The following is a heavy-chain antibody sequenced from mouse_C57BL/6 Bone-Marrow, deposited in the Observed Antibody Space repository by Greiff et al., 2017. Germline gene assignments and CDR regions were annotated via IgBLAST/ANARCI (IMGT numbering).Heavy chain of an antibody. Sequence: QVQLKQSGAELARPGASVKLSCKASGYTFTSYGISWVKQRTGQGLEWIGEIYPRSGNTYYNEKFKGQATLTADKSSSTAYMELRSLTSEDSAVYFCARSYYGNPFAYWGQGTLVTVSA. J-gene: IGHJ3*01. D-gene: IGHD2-1*01. CDR2: IYPRSGNT. CDR1: GYTFTSYG. V-gene: IGHV1-81*01. CDR3: ARSYYGNPFAY.